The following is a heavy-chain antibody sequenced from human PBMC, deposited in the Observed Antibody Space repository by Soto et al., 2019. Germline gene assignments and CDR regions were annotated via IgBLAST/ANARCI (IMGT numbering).Heavy chain of an antibody. J-gene: IGHJ4*02. D-gene: IGHD1-26*01. Sequence: GGSLRLSCAASGLIFSDYAMSWVRQAPGKGLECVACISGSGSDTFYADSVKGRFTISRDNSKNTLSLHMNSLRVDDTAVYFCAKDRFGIVGPVDYWGQGTLVTVSS. CDR2: ISGSGSDT. CDR3: AKDRFGIVGPVDY. V-gene: IGHV3-23*01. CDR1: GLIFSDYA.